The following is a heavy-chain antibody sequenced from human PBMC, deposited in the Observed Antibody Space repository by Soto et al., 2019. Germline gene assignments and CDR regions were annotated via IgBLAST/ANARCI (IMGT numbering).Heavy chain of an antibody. D-gene: IGHD3-16*01. CDR1: GFKFSNYG. J-gene: IGHJ4*02. CDR3: AKDRRAGGNSAFYFDF. CDR2: ISATGGGR. V-gene: IGHV3-23*01. Sequence: GGSLRRSWAASGFKFSNYGMSWGRQAPGKGLEWVSLISATGGGRYYADSVKGRFTISRDNSHNTLYLQVHSLTAEDTAVYYCAKDRRAGGNSAFYFDFWGQGAQVTFSS.